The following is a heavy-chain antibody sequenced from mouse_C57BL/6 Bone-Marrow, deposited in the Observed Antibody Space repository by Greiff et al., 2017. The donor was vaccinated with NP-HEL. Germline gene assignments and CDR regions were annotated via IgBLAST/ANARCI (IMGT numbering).Heavy chain of an antibody. CDR3: ARAVNYYGSSPFAY. V-gene: IGHV1-19*01. J-gene: IGHJ3*01. D-gene: IGHD1-1*01. CDR1: GYTFTDYY. CDR2: INPYNGGT. Sequence: EVMLVESGPVLVKPGASVKMSCKASGYTFTDYYMNWVKQSHGKSLEWIGVINPYNGGTSYNQKFKGKATLTVDKSSSTAYMELNSLTSEDSAVYYCARAVNYYGSSPFAYWGQGTLVTVSA.